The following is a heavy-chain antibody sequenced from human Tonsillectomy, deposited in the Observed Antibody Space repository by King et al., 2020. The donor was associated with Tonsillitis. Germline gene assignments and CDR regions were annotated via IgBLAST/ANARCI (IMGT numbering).Heavy chain of an antibody. CDR1: GFTVSNNY. Sequence: QLVQSGGGLVQPGGSLRLSCAVSGFTVSNNYMSWVRQAPGKGLEWVSLIQIGGTTFYAESVKGRFTXSRXNSDNTLYLQMNSLRTEDTAIYYCTRGXXXWXXVEDAWGXXXTVTVSS. CDR3: TRGXXXWXXVEDA. V-gene: IGHV3-53*04. J-gene: IGHJ6*02. CDR2: IQIGGTT. D-gene: IGHD3-10*01.